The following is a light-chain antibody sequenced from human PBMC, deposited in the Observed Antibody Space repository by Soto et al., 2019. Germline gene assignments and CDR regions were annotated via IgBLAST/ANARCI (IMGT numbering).Light chain of an antibody. J-gene: IGLJ1*01. Sequence: QSALTQPASVSRSPGQSITISCTGTSSDVGGYNYVSWYQQHPGKAPKVMIYEVSNRPSGVSNRFSGSKSGNTASLTISGLQAEDEADYYCSSYTSSGTYAFGTGTKLTVL. CDR3: SSYTSSGTYA. V-gene: IGLV2-14*01. CDR2: EVS. CDR1: SSDVGGYNY.